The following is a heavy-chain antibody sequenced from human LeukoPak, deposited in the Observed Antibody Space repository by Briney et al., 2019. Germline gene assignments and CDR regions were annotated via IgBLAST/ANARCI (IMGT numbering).Heavy chain of an antibody. V-gene: IGHV1-69*04. CDR2: IIPILGMA. CDR3: ARGAMVRGVIIMDY. J-gene: IGHJ4*02. Sequence: ASVKVSGKASGGTFSSYAISWVRQAPGQGLEWMGRIIPILGMANYAQKFQGRVTITADKSTSTAYMELSSLRSEDTAVYHCARGAMVRGVIIMDYWGQGTLVTVSS. D-gene: IGHD3-10*01. CDR1: GGTFSSYA.